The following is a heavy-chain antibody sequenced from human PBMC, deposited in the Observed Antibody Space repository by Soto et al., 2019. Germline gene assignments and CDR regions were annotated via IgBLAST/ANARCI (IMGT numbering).Heavy chain of an antibody. CDR3: AKVTGYCSSSSCRRDYYYYYGMDV. D-gene: IGHD2-2*01. CDR2: ISYDGSDK. V-gene: IGHV3-30*18. J-gene: IGHJ6*02. CDR1: GFTFSNYG. Sequence: VGSLRLSCAASGFTFSNYGMHWVRQAPGKGLEWVAVISYDGSDKYYADSVKGRFSISRDNSKNTLYLQMNSLRAEDTAVYYCAKVTGYCSSSSCRRDYYYYYGMDVWGQGTTVTVSS.